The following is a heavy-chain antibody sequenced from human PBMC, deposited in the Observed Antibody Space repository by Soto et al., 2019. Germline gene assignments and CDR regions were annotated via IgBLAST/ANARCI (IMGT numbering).Heavy chain of an antibody. CDR1: GGSVSSGSYY. J-gene: IGHJ4*02. V-gene: IGHV4-61*01. CDR3: ARGERNYYDSSGPDY. CDR2: IYYSGST. D-gene: IGHD3-22*01. Sequence: SETLSLTCTVSGGSVSSGSYYWSWIRQPPGKGLEWVGYIYYSGSTNYNPSLKSRVTISVDTSKNQFSLKLSSVTAADTAVYYCARGERNYYDSSGPDYWGQGTLVTVSS.